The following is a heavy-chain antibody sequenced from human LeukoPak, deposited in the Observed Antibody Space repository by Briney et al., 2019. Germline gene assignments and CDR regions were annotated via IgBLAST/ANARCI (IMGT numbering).Heavy chain of an antibody. CDR1: GFTFSSYA. D-gene: IGHD4-17*01. Sequence: PGGSLRLSCAASGFTFSSYAMSWVRQAPGKGLEWVSAISGSGGSTYYADSVKGRLTISRDNSKNTLYLQMNSLRAEDTAVYYCAKDPLSSDYVLDYWGQGTLVTVSS. CDR3: AKDPLSSDYVLDY. V-gene: IGHV3-23*01. CDR2: ISGSGGST. J-gene: IGHJ4*02.